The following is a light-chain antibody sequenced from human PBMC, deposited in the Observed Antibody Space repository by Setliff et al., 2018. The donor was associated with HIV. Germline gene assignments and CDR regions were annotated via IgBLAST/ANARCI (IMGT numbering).Light chain of an antibody. CDR1: SSDVGGYNY. CDR3: CSYVGSYTNYV. V-gene: IGLV2-11*01. CDR2: DVT. Sequence: QSALTQPASVSGSPGQSITISCTGTSSDVGGYNYVSWYQQYPGQAPKVMIYDVTKRPSGVPDRFSGSKSGNTASLTISGLQAEDEADYYCCSYVGSYTNYVFGTGTKVTV. J-gene: IGLJ1*01.